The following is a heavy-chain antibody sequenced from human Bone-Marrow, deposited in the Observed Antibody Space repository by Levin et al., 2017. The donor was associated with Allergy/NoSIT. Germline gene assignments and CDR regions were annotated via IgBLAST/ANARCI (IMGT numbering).Heavy chain of an antibody. CDR2: VSYDGSNK. CDR3: ARQLYAYSSGWYDF. Sequence: GESLKISCAASGFTLRNYAMHWVRQAPGKGLEWVALVSYDGSNKYLADSVKGRFSISRDNSKQMLYLQMHSLRPEDTALYYCARQLYAYSSGWYDFWGQGTLVTVSS. V-gene: IGHV3-30*14. D-gene: IGHD6-19*01. J-gene: IGHJ5*01. CDR1: GFTLRNYA.